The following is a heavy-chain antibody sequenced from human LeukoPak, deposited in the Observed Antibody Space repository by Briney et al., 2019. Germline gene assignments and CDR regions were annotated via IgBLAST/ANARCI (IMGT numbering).Heavy chain of an antibody. CDR3: ARAAINYYDSSGFEY. J-gene: IGHJ4*02. Sequence: PSETLSLTCTVSGGSISSYYWSWIRQPPGKGLEWIGYIYYSGSTNYNPSLKRRVTISVDTYKHQFSLKLSSVTAADTAVYYCARAAINYYDSSGFEYWGQGTLVTVSS. D-gene: IGHD3-22*01. V-gene: IGHV4-59*01. CDR2: IYYSGST. CDR1: GGSISSYY.